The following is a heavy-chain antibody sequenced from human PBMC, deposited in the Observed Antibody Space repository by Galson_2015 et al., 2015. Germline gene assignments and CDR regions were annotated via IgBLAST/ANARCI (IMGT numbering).Heavy chain of an antibody. CDR3: THRFFPPTTGRRRGWGPCQNQTATKYFYMDV. V-gene: IGHV2-5*02. D-gene: IGHD1-14*01. CDR1: GFSLRTSGVG. Sequence: PALVKPTQTLTLTCTFSGFSLRTSGVGVGWIRQPPGKALEWLALIYWGDDKRYSAHLKSRLTITKDTSKNQVVLAMTNMDPVDTPTYSCTHRFFPPTTGRRRGWGPCQNQTATKYFYMDVWGKGTTVTVSS. CDR2: IYWGDDK. J-gene: IGHJ6*03.